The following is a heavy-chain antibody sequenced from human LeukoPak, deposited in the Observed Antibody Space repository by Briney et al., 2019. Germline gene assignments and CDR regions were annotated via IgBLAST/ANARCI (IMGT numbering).Heavy chain of an antibody. J-gene: IGHJ4*02. V-gene: IGHV5-51*01. Sequence: GESLKISCKGSGYSFTSYWIAWVRQMPGKGLEWMGIIFPGDFDTRYSPSFQGQVTISADKSIGTAYLQLSSLKASDSAMYYCARRHLSGGDPYYFDYWGQGTLVTVSS. CDR1: GYSFTSYW. CDR3: ARRHLSGGDPYYFDY. D-gene: IGHD2-21*01. CDR2: IFPGDFDT.